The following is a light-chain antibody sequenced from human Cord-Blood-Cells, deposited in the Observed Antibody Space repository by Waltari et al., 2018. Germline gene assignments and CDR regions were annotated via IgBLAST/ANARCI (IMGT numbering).Light chain of an antibody. CDR3: QQYGSSPT. CDR1: QSVSSSY. J-gene: IGKJ4*01. V-gene: IGKV3-20*01. CDR2: GAS. Sequence: EIVLPQSPGTLSLSPGERAPLSCRASQSVSSSYLAWYQQKPGQAPRLLIYGASSRATGIPDRFSGSGSGKDFTLTISRLEPEDFAVYYCQQYGSSPTFGGGTKVEIK.